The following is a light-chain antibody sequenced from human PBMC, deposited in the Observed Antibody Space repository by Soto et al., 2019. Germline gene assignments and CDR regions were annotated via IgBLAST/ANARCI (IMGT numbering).Light chain of an antibody. CDR3: QQYGGTTFT. J-gene: IGKJ5*01. CDR2: GAS. CDR1: QSVSSRS. V-gene: IGKV3-20*01. Sequence: EIVLTQSPGTLSLSPGERATLSCRASQSVSSRSLAWYQQKPGQAPRLLIYGASNRATGIPDRFSGSGSGTDFTLTISRLEPEDFAVYYCQQYGGTTFTFGQGTRLEIK.